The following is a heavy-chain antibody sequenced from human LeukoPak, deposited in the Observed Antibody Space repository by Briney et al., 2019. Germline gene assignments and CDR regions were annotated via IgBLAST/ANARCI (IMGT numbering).Heavy chain of an antibody. V-gene: IGHV4-59*01. CDR1: GDSISSYY. CDR3: ARLTARQGYYCYGMDV. D-gene: IGHD1-14*01. Sequence: SETLSLTCTVSGDSISSYYWSWIRQPPGKGLEWIGYIYYSGSTNYNPSLKSRVTISVDTSKNQFSLKLSSVTAADTALYYCARLTARQGYYCYGMDVWGQGTTVTVSS. CDR2: IYYSGST. J-gene: IGHJ6*02.